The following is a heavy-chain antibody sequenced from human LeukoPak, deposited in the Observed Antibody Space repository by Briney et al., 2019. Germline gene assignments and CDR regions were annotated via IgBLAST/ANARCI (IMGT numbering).Heavy chain of an antibody. Sequence: PSQTLSLTCTVSGGSISSGSYYWSWIRQPAGKGLEWIGLIYTSGSTNYNPSLKSRVTISVDTSKNQFSLKLSSVTAADTAVYHCARTVSYCTSTSCLGYWGQGTLVTVSS. CDR2: IYTSGST. D-gene: IGHD2-2*01. CDR3: ARTVSYCTSTSCLGY. CDR1: GGSISSGSYY. V-gene: IGHV4-61*02. J-gene: IGHJ4*02.